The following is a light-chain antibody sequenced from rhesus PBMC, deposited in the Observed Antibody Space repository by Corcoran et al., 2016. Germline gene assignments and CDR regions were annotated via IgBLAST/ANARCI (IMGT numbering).Light chain of an antibody. V-gene: IGKV1-69*01. CDR3: QQHDNSPLT. CDR2: RAS. Sequence: DIQMTQSPSSLSASVGDRVTITCRASQGISNWLAWYQQKTGKAPTLLIYRASNLETGVPSRFSGSGPGTDFTLTISSLQPEEIATYYCQQHDNSPLTFGGGTKVEIK. CDR1: QGISNW. J-gene: IGKJ4*01.